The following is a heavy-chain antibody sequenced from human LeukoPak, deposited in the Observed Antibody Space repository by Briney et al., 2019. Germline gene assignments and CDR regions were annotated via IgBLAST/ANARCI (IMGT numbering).Heavy chain of an antibody. Sequence: GGSLRLSCAASGFTVSRNYMSWVRQAPGKGLEWVSIIYSGGDTYYGDSVKGRFTISRDISKNTLYLQMNNLRAVDTAFYYCARSPPASPFDYWGQGTLVTVSS. CDR2: IYSGGDT. V-gene: IGHV3-53*01. CDR1: GFTVSRNY. J-gene: IGHJ4*02. D-gene: IGHD2-2*01. CDR3: ARSPPASPFDY.